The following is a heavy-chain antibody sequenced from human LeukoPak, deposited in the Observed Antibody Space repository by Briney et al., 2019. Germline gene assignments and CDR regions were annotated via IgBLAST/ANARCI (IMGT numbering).Heavy chain of an antibody. CDR3: AKDNRKWNTAMVTGWFDP. J-gene: IGHJ5*02. Sequence: PGGSLRLSCAASGFTFSSYAMSWVRQAPGKGLKWVSAISGSGGSTYYADSVKGRFTISRDNSKNTLYLQMNSLRAEDTAVYYCAKDNRKWNTAMVTGWFDPWGQGTLVTVSS. D-gene: IGHD5-18*01. CDR2: ISGSGGST. CDR1: GFTFSSYA. V-gene: IGHV3-23*01.